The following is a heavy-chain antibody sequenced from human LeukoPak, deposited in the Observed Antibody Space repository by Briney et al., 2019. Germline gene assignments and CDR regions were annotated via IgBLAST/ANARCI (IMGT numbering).Heavy chain of an antibody. J-gene: IGHJ5*02. V-gene: IGHV4-59*01. CDR2: IHHSGST. CDR3: AGGSSSLNWFDP. CDR1: GGSISSYY. Sequence: SETLSLTCTVSGGSISSYYWSWIRQPPGKGLEWIGYIHHSGSTNYNPSLKSRATISVDTPKNQFSLKLNSVTAADTAVYYCAGGSSSLNWFDPWGQGTPVTVSS. D-gene: IGHD6-6*01.